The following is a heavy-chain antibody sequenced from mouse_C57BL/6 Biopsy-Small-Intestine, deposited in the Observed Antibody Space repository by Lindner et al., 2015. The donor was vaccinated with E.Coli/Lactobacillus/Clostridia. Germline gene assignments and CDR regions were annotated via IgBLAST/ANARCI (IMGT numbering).Heavy chain of an antibody. D-gene: IGHD1-1*01. V-gene: IGHV9-3*02. CDR3: ARDLSELHYGMDV. CDR1: GYTFTDXA. CDR2: SNTNTGNP. Sequence: VKVSCKASGYTFTDXAMNWVRQAPGQGLEWMGWSNTNTGNPTYAQGFTGRFVFSLDTSVSTAYLQISSLKAEDTAVYYCARDLSELHYGMDVWGQGTTVTVSS. J-gene: IGHJ1*01.